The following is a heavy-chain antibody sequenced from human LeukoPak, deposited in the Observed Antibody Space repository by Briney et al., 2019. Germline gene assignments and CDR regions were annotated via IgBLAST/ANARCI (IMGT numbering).Heavy chain of an antibody. Sequence: GRSLRLSCVGSELTFSAYAMSWVRQPPGKGLEWVSGISGNGANTDSADSVEGRFTISRDNSKDTLYLEMTNLRAEDAAVYYCVARNGYHYAFDYWGQGTQVVVSS. D-gene: IGHD3-10*01. CDR1: ELTFSAYA. V-gene: IGHV3-23*01. CDR3: VARNGYHYAFDY. CDR2: ISGNGANT. J-gene: IGHJ4*02.